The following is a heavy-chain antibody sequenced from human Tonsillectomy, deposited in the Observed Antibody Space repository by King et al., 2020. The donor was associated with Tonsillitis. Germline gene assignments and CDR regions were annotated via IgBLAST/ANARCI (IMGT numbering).Heavy chain of an antibody. CDR3: AGALDSGSYWGFFDY. V-gene: IGHV1-2*02. D-gene: IGHD1-26*01. CDR1: GYTFTGYY. J-gene: IGHJ4*02. Sequence: VQLVESGAEVKKPGASVKVSCKASGYTFTGYYMHWVRQAPGQGLEWMGWINPNSGGTNYAQKFQGRVTMTRETSISTAYMELSRLRSDDTAVYYCAGALDSGSYWGFFDYWGQGTLVTVSS. CDR2: INPNSGGT.